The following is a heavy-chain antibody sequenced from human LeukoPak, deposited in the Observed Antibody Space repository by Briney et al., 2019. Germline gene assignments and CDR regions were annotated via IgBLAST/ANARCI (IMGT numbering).Heavy chain of an antibody. CDR1: GGSISSGGYS. D-gene: IGHD3-22*01. J-gene: IGHJ3*02. CDR3: ASDSSGYYTGGAFDI. CDR2: IYYSGST. Sequence: SQTLSLTCAVSGGSISSGGYSWSWIRQPPGKGLEWIGYIYYSGSTYYNPSLKSRVTISVDTSKNQFSLKLSSVTAADTAVYYCASDSSGYYTGGAFDIWGQGTMVTVSS. V-gene: IGHV4-30-2*01.